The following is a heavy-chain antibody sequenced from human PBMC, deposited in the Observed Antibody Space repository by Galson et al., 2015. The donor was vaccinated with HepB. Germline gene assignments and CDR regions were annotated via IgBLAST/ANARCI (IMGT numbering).Heavy chain of an antibody. Sequence: SLRLSCAASGFTFSSYAMSWVRQAPGKGLERVSAISGSGGSTYYADSVKGRFTISRDNSKNTLYLQMNSLRAEDTAVYYCAKSGGVYSSSRRAILNWFDPWGQGTLVTVSS. CDR2: ISGSGGST. CDR3: AKSGGVYSSSRRAILNWFDP. CDR1: GFTFSSYA. J-gene: IGHJ5*02. V-gene: IGHV3-23*01. D-gene: IGHD6-13*01.